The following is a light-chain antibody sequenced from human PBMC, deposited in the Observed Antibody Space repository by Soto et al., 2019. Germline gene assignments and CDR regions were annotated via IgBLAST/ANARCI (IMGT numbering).Light chain of an antibody. CDR3: LLYGRGDTLM. J-gene: IGLJ3*02. CDR2: EVD. Sequence: QSALTQPASVSGSPGQSISISCSGTNTDVGGHHYVSWYHQHPGKAPKLVYYEVDHRPSNVAARFSGSNRGNTASLTIAVLQPEDDAYYYCLLYGRGDTLMFGGGTKLTVL. CDR1: NTDVGGHHY. V-gene: IGLV2-14*03.